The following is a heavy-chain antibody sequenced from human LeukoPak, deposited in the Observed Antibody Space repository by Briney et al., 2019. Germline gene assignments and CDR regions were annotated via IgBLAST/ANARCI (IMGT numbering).Heavy chain of an antibody. D-gene: IGHD3-22*01. Sequence: PGGSLRRSCAASGFTFSRYWMSWVRQAPGKGLEWVANIKEDGGEIYYVDSVKGRFTISRDNTKNSLFLQMNSLRAEDTAVYYCARDDYYSNADWGQGTLVTVSS. CDR3: ARDDYYSNAD. V-gene: IGHV3-7*01. CDR2: IKEDGGEI. J-gene: IGHJ4*02. CDR1: GFTFSRYW.